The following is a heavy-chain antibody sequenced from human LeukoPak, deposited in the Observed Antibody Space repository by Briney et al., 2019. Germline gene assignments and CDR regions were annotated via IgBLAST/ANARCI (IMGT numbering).Heavy chain of an antibody. Sequence: PGGSLRLSCADSGFNIRGYALDWVRQAPGKGLEWLAFIDYSAKVIYYADSVKGRFAISRDDAKNSLYLQMNSLRAEDTAVYYCGRDLPTGYAIDSWGQGALVTVSS. CDR2: IDYSAKVI. J-gene: IGHJ4*02. CDR3: GRDLPTGYAIDS. D-gene: IGHD3-9*01. V-gene: IGHV3-48*01. CDR1: GFNIRGYA.